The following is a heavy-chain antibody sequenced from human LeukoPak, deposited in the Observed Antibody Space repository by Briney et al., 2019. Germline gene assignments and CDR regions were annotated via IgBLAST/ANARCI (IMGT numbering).Heavy chain of an antibody. D-gene: IGHD4-17*01. V-gene: IGHV1-18*01. J-gene: IGHJ4*02. CDR3: ATSTVTTPTIFDY. CDR1: GYTFTSYD. Sequence: ASVKVSCKASGYTFTSYDMNWVRQDPGQGLEWMGWISGYNGNTNYAQRLQGRGTMTTDKSTSTAYMEMRSLRSADTAVYYCATSTVTTPTIFDYWGQGTLVTVSS. CDR2: ISGYNGNT.